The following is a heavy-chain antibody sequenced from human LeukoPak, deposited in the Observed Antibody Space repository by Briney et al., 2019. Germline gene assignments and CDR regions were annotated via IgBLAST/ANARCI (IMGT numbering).Heavy chain of an antibody. CDR2: ISKSGNT. CDR1: GGSITSYY. Sequence: PSETLSLTCTVSGGSITSYYWSWIRQPPGKGLEWIGYISKSGNTNYSPSLKSRVTIFGDTSKNQFFLRLTSVTAADTAVYYCARVWLSLGYYFDYWGQGTLVTVSS. J-gene: IGHJ4*02. V-gene: IGHV4-59*01. D-gene: IGHD3-22*01. CDR3: ARVWLSLGYYFDY.